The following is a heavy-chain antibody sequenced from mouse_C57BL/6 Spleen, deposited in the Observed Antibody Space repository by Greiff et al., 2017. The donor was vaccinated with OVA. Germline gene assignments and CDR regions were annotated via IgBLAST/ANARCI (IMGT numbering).Heavy chain of an antibody. CDR1: GFTFSDYG. J-gene: IGHJ3*01. D-gene: IGHD2-1*01. V-gene: IGHV5-17*01. CDR2: ISSGSSTI. Sequence: DVKLQESGGGLVKPGGSLKLSCAASGFTFSDYGMHWVRQAPEKGLEWVAYISSGSSTIYYADTVKGRFTISRDNAKNTLFLQMTSLRSEDTAMYYCPAYGNLFAYWGQGTLVTVSA. CDR3: PAYGNLFAY.